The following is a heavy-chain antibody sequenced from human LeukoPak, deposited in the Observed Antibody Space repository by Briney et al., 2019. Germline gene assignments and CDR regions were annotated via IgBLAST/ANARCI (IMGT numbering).Heavy chain of an antibody. J-gene: IGHJ4*02. CDR1: GYGFTNYW. V-gene: IGHV5-51*01. Sequence: GESLKISCKGSGYGFTNYWTAWVRQMPGKGLEWMGTIYPGDSDTRYSPSFQVQVTISADKSISTAYLQWSSLKASDTAMYYCARLGYCTSTSCSSADYWGQGTLVTVSS. CDR3: ARLGYCTSTSCSSADY. CDR2: IYPGDSDT. D-gene: IGHD2-2*01.